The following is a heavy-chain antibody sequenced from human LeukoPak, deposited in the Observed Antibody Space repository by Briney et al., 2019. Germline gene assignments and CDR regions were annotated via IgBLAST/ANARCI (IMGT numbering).Heavy chain of an antibody. CDR2: IRRGANSYTT. V-gene: IGHV3-72*01. Sequence: PGGSLRLSCAASGFMFSDYILDWVRQAPGKGLEWVGRIRRGANSYTTEYAASVKGRFTISRDDSRNSLYLHMNSLKTGATAVYHCSRDGGEGGNSAFDIWGQGTMVTVSS. CDR1: GFMFSDYI. J-gene: IGHJ3*02. D-gene: IGHD3-16*01. CDR3: SRDGGEGGNSAFDI.